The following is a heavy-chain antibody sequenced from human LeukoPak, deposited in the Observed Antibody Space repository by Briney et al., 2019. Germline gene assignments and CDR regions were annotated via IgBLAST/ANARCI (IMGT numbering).Heavy chain of an antibody. CDR3: ARHSSSLD. CDR2: INHSGST. V-gene: IGHV4-34*01. Sequence: PSETLSLTCAVYGGSFSGYYWSWIRQPPGKGLEWIGEINHSGSTNYNPSLKSRVTISVDTSKNQFSLKLSSVTAADTAVYYCARHSSSLDWGQGTMVTVSS. J-gene: IGHJ3*01. D-gene: IGHD6-6*01. CDR1: GGSFSGYY.